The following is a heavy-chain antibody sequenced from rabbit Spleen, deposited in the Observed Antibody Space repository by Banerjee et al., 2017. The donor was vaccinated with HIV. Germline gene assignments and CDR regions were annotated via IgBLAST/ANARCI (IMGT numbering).Heavy chain of an antibody. CDR3: ARDTSSSFSSYGMDL. Sequence: QEELEESGGDLVKPGASLTLTCTASGFSFSSGYCMCWVRQAPGKGLEWIACIYAGSSGSTYSATWAKGRFTLSKTSSTTVTLQMTSLTAADTATYFCARDTSSSFSSYGMDLWGQGTLVTVS. J-gene: IGHJ6*01. CDR2: IYAGSSGST. V-gene: IGHV1S45*01. D-gene: IGHD1-1*01. CDR1: GFSFSSGYC.